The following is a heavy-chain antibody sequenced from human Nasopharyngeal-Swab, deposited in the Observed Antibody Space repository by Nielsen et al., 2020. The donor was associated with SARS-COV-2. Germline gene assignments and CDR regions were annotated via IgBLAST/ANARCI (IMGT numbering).Heavy chain of an antibody. CDR3: AKRDDYYESSGYAY. CDR2: ISGSGGST. J-gene: IGHJ4*02. Sequence: GESLKISCAASGFTFSTYAMYWVRQPPAKGLEWVSIISGSGGSTYYADSVKGRFTIPRDNSKNTLYLQMNSLRAEDTAVYYCAKRDDYYESSGYAYWGQGTLVTVSS. V-gene: IGHV3-23*01. CDR1: GFTFSTYA. D-gene: IGHD3-22*01.